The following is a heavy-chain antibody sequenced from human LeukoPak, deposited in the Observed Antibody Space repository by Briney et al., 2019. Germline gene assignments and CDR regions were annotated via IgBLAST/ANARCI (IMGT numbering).Heavy chain of an antibody. CDR3: AKDKDTPATAQPQRGYFES. J-gene: IGHJ4*02. V-gene: IGHV3-30*18. CDR2: ISYDGSNK. CDR1: GFTFSSYW. Sequence: GGSLRLSCAASGFTFSSYWMSWVRQAPGKGLEWVAVISYDGSNKYYADSVKGRFTISRDNSKNTLYLQMNSLRVEDTAVYSCAKDKDTPATAQPQRGYFESWGQGTLVTVSS. D-gene: IGHD2-15*01.